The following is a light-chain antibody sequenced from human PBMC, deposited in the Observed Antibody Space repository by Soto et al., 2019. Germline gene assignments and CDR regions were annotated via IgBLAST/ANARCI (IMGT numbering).Light chain of an antibody. J-gene: IGKJ4*01. V-gene: IGKV3-20*01. CDR1: QSVSSSY. Sequence: EIVLTQSPGTLSLSPEERATLSCRASQSVSSSYLAWYQQKPGQPPRLLIYGASSRATGIPDRFSGSGSGTDFTLTITRLEPEDFAVYSCQHYRTSFGGGTKVEIK. CDR3: QHYRTS. CDR2: GAS.